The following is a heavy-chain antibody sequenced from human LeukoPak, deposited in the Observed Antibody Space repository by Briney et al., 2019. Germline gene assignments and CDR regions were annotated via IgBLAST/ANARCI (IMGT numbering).Heavy chain of an antibody. CDR1: GGSFSGYY. CDR2: INHSGST. CDR3: ARGPVDYYDSSGYVYLDY. V-gene: IGHV4-34*01. D-gene: IGHD3-22*01. J-gene: IGHJ4*02. Sequence: SETLSLTCAVYGGSFSGYYWSWIRQPPGKGLEWIGEINHSGSTNYNPSLKSRVTISVDTSKNQFSLKLSSVTAADTAVYYCARGPVDYYDSSGYVYLDYWGQGTLVTVSS.